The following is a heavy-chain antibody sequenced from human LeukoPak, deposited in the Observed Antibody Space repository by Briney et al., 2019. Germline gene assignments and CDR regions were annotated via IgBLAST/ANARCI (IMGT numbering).Heavy chain of an antibody. CDR2: INPSGGST. V-gene: IGHV1-46*01. Sequence: ASVKVSCKASGYTFTSYYMHWVRQAPGQGLEWMGIINPSGGSTSYAQKFQGRVTMTRDRSTSTVYMELSSLRSEDTAVYYCARDSLVGIVIYYFDYWGQGTLVTVSS. CDR1: GYTFTSYY. J-gene: IGHJ4*02. CDR3: ARDSLVGIVIYYFDY. D-gene: IGHD1-26*01.